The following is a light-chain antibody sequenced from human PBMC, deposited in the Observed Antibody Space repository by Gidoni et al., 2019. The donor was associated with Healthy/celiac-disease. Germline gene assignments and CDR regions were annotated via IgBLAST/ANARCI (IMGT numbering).Light chain of an antibody. Sequence: DIQMTQSPSSLSASVGDRVTITCRASQSISSSLNWYQQKPGKAPKLLIYAASSLQSGVPSRFSGSGSGTDFTLTISSLQPEAFATYYCQQSYSTPLTFGGGTKVEIK. CDR2: AAS. V-gene: IGKV1-39*01. J-gene: IGKJ4*01. CDR3: QQSYSTPLT. CDR1: QSISSS.